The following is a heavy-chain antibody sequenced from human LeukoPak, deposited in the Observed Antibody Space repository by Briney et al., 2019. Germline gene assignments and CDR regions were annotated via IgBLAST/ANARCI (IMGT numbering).Heavy chain of an antibody. CDR2: INPSGGST. CDR3: ARGSPVGATHL. Sequence: GASVKVSCKASGYAFTSYYMHWVRQAPGQGLEWMGIINPSGGSTSYAQKFQGRVTMTRDMSTSTVYMELSSLRSEDTAVYYCARGSPVGATHLWGQGTLVTVSS. J-gene: IGHJ4*02. D-gene: IGHD1-26*01. CDR1: GYAFTSYY. V-gene: IGHV1-46*01.